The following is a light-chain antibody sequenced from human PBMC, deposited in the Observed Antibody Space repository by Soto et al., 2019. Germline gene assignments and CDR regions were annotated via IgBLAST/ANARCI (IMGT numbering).Light chain of an antibody. V-gene: IGLV2-14*01. CDR2: DVS. CDR3: QVWESGSENYV. J-gene: IGLJ1*01. CDR1: SSDVGAYSY. Sequence: QSVLTQPASVSGSPGQSITISCTGTSSDVGAYSYVSWYQQHPGKAPKLIIYDVSDRPSGIPERLSGSKSGNTATLTISRVEAGDEADYYCQVWESGSENYVFGAGTKVTVL.